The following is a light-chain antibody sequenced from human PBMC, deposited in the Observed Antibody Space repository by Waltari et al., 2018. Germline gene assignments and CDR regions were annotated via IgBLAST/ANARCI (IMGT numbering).Light chain of an antibody. V-gene: IGKV1-27*01. CDR1: QGIRNY. CDR2: AAS. J-gene: IGKJ3*01. Sequence: IQRNQSPSSLTASVGAIVTITCRASQGIRNYLAWDKQKPGKVPKLLNYAASTLQSGVPSRFSGSGSGTDFTLTISSLQPEDVATYYCQKYNSAPFTFGPGTKVDIK. CDR3: QKYNSAPFT.